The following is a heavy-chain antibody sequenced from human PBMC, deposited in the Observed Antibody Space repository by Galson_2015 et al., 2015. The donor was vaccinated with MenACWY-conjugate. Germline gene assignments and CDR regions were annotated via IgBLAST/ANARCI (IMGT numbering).Heavy chain of an antibody. D-gene: IGHD3-16*02. Sequence: ETLSLTCNVSGGSISSTNYYWAWIRQSPGKGLEWIGNLYFSGSTHYNLSLRSRVTISVDTAKNQFSLRLSSVTAADTAVYYCARHVAKLRAYDYVWGSYRPNLGTDVWGQGTTVIVSS. CDR3: ARHVAKLRAYDYVWGSYRPNLGTDV. J-gene: IGHJ6*02. CDR2: LYFSGST. V-gene: IGHV4-39*01. CDR1: GGSISSTNYY.